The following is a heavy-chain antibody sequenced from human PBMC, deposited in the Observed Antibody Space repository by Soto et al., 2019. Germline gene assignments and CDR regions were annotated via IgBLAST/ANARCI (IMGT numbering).Heavy chain of an antibody. CDR1: GAANTTGGYS. J-gene: IGHJ4*02. D-gene: IGHD3-22*01. CDR3: ARGISMIVEVQRDAPDKYYFDS. CDR2: MYHTGSA. Sequence: PSETLSLTCAVSGAANTTGGYSWSWMRQPPGNGLQWIGYMYHTGSANYNPSLKGRVTMSFDTSTNDFSLKLNSVTAADTAVYFCARGISMIVEVQRDAPDKYYFDSWSQGTLVTVSS. V-gene: IGHV4-30-2*01.